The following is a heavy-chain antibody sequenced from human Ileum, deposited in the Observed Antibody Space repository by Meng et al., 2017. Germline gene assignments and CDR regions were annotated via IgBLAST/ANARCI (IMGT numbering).Heavy chain of an antibody. D-gene: IGHD6-19*01. J-gene: IGHJ4*02. V-gene: IGHV3-33*01. Sequence: EHLVEAWGGVVQPGTSLSSPGAASGFTFRSYGMHWVRQAPGKGLEWVAVIWFDGSKTYYADSVKGRFTVSRDNSKNTLYLQMNSLRADDTAVYYCARYRSGSSDYWGPGTLVTVSS. CDR1: GFTFRSYG. CDR3: ARYRSGSSDY. CDR2: IWFDGSKT.